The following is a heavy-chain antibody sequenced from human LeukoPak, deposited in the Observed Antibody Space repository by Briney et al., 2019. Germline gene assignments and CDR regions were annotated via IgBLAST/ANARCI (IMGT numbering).Heavy chain of an antibody. Sequence: GGSLRLSCAASGFTFSSYSKKWVRQAPGKGLEGGSSISSSSSYIYYADSVKGRFTISRDNAKNSLYLQMNSLRAQDTAVYYCARTHGAYSSSFGPDWGQGTLLTVSS. CDR1: GFTFSSYS. V-gene: IGHV3-21*01. CDR2: ISSSSSYI. J-gene: IGHJ4*02. CDR3: ARTHGAYSSSFGPD. D-gene: IGHD6-6*01.